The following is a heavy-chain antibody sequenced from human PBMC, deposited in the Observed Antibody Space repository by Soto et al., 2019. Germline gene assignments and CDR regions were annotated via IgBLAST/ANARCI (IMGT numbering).Heavy chain of an antibody. Sequence: EVLLLESGGGLVQPGGSLRLSCATSGFGFSSYAMSWVRQVAGKGLEWVSTISGSGGTTHYTDSVKGRFTISRDQFKNTLFLQMNSLRAENTAIYYCTKDYTYDFATYKRFDYWGQGILVTVSS. CDR1: GFGFSSYA. V-gene: IGHV3-23*01. CDR3: TKDYTYDFATYKRFDY. CDR2: ISGSGGTT. J-gene: IGHJ4*02. D-gene: IGHD2-15*01.